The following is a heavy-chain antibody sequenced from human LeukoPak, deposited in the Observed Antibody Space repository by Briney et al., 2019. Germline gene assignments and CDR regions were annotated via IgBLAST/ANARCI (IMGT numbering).Heavy chain of an antibody. V-gene: IGHV3-7*04. CDR3: ARGSDGAFDI. CDR2: IKKDGSEE. D-gene: IGHD1-26*01. CDR1: GFMFSSYW. J-gene: IGHJ3*02. Sequence: GGSLRLSCAASGFMFSSYWMNWVRQAPGKGLEWVANIKKDGSEEYYVDSVKGRFTISRDNAKNSLYLQMNSLRAEDTAVYYCARGSDGAFDIWGQGTMVTVSS.